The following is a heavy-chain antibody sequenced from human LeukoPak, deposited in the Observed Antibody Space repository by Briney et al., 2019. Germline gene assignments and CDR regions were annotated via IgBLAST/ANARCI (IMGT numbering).Heavy chain of an antibody. Sequence: GGSLRLSCAASELTSSTSWMSWVRQAPGKGLEWVAQTKQDGSEKYYVDSVKGRFTTSRDKNSLFLQMNSVRAEDTAVYYCVGWGISGITNHWGQGTLVTVSS. CDR1: ELTSSTSW. CDR2: TKQDGSEK. CDR3: VGWGISGITNH. D-gene: IGHD1-7*01. V-gene: IGHV3-7*01. J-gene: IGHJ4*02.